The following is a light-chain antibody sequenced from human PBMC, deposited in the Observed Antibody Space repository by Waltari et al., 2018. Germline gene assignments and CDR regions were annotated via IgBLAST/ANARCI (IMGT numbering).Light chain of an antibody. CDR3: SSYTSSRSVI. CDR2: EVS. V-gene: IGLV2-14*01. CDR1: SSDVGGYNY. Sequence: QSALTQPTSVSGSPGQSITISCTGTSSDVGGYNYVSWYQQHPGKAPNLMIYEVSNRPSGVSNRFSGSKSGNTASLTISGLQAEDEADYYCSSYTSSRSVIFGGGTKLTVL. J-gene: IGLJ2*01.